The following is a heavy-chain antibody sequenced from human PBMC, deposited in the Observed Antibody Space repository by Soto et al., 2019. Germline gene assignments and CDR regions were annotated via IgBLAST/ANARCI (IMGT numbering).Heavy chain of an antibody. V-gene: IGHV4-59*01. CDR3: ARGGWSVDS. CDR2: IYYNGDT. D-gene: IGHD6-19*01. CDR1: GGSINNYY. J-gene: IGHJ4*02. Sequence: QVQLQESGPGLVKPSETLSLTCTVSGGSINNYYWSWIRQTPGKGLEWIGYIYYNGDTNYNPSLQSRVTMSVDTSKNQFSLKVRSVTAADTAVYFCARGGWSVDSWGQGTLVTVSS.